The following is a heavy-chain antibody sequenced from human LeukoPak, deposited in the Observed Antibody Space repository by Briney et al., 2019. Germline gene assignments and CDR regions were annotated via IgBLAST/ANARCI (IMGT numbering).Heavy chain of an antibody. D-gene: IGHD3-3*01. V-gene: IGHV1-46*01. Sequence: ASVKVSCKASGYIFTTYYMNWVRQAPGQGFEWMGIINPSGGSTSYAQKFQGRVTMTRDTSTSTVYMELSSLRSEDTAVYYCARDPADYDFWSGYWGTNWFDPWGQGTLVTVSS. CDR3: ARDPADYDFWSGYWGTNWFDP. J-gene: IGHJ5*02. CDR2: INPSGGST. CDR1: GYIFTTYY.